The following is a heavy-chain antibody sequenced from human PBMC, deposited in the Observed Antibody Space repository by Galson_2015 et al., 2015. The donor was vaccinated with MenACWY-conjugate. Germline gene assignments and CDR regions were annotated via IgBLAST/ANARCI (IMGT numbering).Heavy chain of an antibody. Sequence: SLRLSCAASGFTFSTFGMSWVRQAPGKGLEWVAAVVNDGRVTYPADSVKGRLTISRDNSTNMLYLDMKSLRAEDTAVYYCAKDRNQGTPEYFDFWGQGSLVTVSS. CDR2: VVNDGRVT. D-gene: IGHD1-14*01. J-gene: IGHJ4*02. CDR1: GFTFSTFG. CDR3: AKDRNQGTPEYFDF. V-gene: IGHV3-23*01.